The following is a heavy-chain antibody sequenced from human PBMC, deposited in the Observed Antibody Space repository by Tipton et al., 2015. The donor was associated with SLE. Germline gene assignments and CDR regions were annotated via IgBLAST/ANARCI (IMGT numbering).Heavy chain of an antibody. D-gene: IGHD3-3*01. CDR3: ARAAAAQFSEWSRAHWFDP. V-gene: IGHV4-39*06. J-gene: IGHJ5*02. CDR1: GDSITTDSDY. CDR2: INYRGTT. Sequence: TLSLTCTVSGDSITTDSDYWGWIRQPPGKGPEWIGSINYRGTTYETSSLRSRVTLSVDTSKNQVALQLTSVTAADTAVYYCARAAAAQFSEWSRAHWFDPWGQGALVTVSS.